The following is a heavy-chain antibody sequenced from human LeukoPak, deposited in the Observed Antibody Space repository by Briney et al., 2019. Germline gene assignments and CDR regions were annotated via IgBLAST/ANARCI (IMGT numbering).Heavy chain of an antibody. CDR1: GVSFSTYA. D-gene: IGHD3-10*01. V-gene: IGHV3-23*01. CDR2: MTGKGEST. Sequence: PGGTLRLSCAASGVSFSTYAMDGVRQAPGKGLEWVAAMTGKGESTYFAESVRGHFTIPRDSSKNTLYLKMHRLRADDTALYYCAKDDKGSGGFVSFWGQGTLVTVSS. CDR3: AKDDKGSGGFVSF. J-gene: IGHJ4*02.